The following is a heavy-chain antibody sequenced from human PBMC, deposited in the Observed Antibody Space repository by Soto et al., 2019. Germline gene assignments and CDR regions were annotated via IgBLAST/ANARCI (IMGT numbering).Heavy chain of an antibody. D-gene: IGHD3-10*01. J-gene: IGHJ4*02. Sequence: PGGSLRLSCAASGFTFSNYGMSWVRQAPGKGLEWVSTFGSSGNTYYADSVKGRFTISRDNSRNTLYLQMSSLRAEDTAIYYCAKRGEKTGRKFDCWGQGTLVTVSS. V-gene: IGHV3-23*01. CDR2: FGSSGNT. CDR1: GFTFSNYG. CDR3: AKRGEKTGRKFDC.